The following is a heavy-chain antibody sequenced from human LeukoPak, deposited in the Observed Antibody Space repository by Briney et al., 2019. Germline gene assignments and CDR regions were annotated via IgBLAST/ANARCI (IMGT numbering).Heavy chain of an antibody. V-gene: IGHV4-38-2*02. D-gene: IGHD3-10*01. CDR3: ASIHLYGSGSYFDP. CDR2: IYHSGST. J-gene: IGHJ5*02. CDR1: GYSISSGYY. Sequence: PSETLSLTCTVSGYSISSGYYWGWIRQPPGKGLEWIGSIYHSGSTYYNPSLKSRVTISVDTSKNQFSLKLSSVTAADTAVYYCASIHLYGSGSYFDPWGQGTLVTVSS.